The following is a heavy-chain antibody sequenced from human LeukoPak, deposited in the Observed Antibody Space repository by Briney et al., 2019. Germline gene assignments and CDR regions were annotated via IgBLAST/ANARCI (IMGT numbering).Heavy chain of an antibody. CDR2: IRYDGSNK. CDR3: AREVGGYSYGVDAFDI. D-gene: IGHD5-18*01. CDR1: GFTFSSYG. Sequence: GGSLRLSCAASGFTFSSYGMHWVRQAPGKGLEWVAFIRYDGSNKYYADSVKGRFTISRDNSKNTLYLQMNSLRAKDTAVYYCAREVGGYSYGVDAFDIWGQGTMVTVSS. V-gene: IGHV3-30*02. J-gene: IGHJ3*02.